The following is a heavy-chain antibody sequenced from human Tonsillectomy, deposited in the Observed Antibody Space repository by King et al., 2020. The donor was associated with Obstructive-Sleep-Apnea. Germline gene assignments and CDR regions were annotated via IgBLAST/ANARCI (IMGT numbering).Heavy chain of an antibody. CDR2: ISSSSSYI. CDR3: ARDYYYGSGSSGLKHPYYYYGMDV. D-gene: IGHD3-10*01. Sequence: EVQLVESGGGLVKPGGSLRLSCAASGFTFSSYSMNWVRQAPGKGLEWVSSISSSSSYIYYADSVKGRFTISRDNAKNSLYLQMNSLRAEDTAVYYCARDYYYGSGSSGLKHPYYYYGMDVWGQGTTVTVSS. J-gene: IGHJ6*02. V-gene: IGHV3-21*01. CDR1: GFTFSSYS.